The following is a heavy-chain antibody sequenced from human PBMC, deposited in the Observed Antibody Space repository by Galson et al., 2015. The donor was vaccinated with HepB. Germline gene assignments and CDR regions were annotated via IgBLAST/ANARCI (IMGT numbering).Heavy chain of an antibody. CDR1: GFTFSSYS. Sequence: SLRLSCAASGFTFSSYSMHWVRQAPGKGLEWVAVIWYDGSNKYYADSVKGRFTISRDNSKNTLYLQMNSLRAEDTAVYYCARDSYCSSTSCYLFSYYYYGMDVWGQGTTVTVSS. D-gene: IGHD2-2*01. CDR3: ARDSYCSSTSCYLFSYYYYGMDV. J-gene: IGHJ6*02. CDR2: IWYDGSNK. V-gene: IGHV3-33*01.